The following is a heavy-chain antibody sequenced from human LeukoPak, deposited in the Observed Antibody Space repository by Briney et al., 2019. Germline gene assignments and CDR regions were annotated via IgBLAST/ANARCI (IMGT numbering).Heavy chain of an antibody. J-gene: IGHJ4*02. CDR3: ARDQGTYDILTGYYGY. D-gene: IGHD3-9*01. CDR1: GYTFTGYY. V-gene: IGHV1-2*02. Sequence: ASVKVSCKASGYTFTGYYMHWVRQAPGQGLEWMGWINPNSGGTNYAQKFQGRVTMTRDTSTSTVYMELSSLRSEDTAVYYCARDQGTYDILTGYYGYWGQGTLVTVSS. CDR2: INPNSGGT.